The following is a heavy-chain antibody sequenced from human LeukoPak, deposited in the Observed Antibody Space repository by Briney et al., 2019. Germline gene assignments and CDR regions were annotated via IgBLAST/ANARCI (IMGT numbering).Heavy chain of an antibody. CDR2: INHSGST. D-gene: IGHD4-17*01. V-gene: IGHV4-34*01. Sequence: SETLSLTCAVYGGSFSGYYWSWIRQPPGKGLEWIGEINHSGSTNYNPSLKSRVTISVDTSKNQFSLKLSSVTAADTAVYYCARVAVTTHHFDYWGQGTPVTVSS. CDR3: ARVAVTTHHFDY. J-gene: IGHJ4*02. CDR1: GGSFSGYY.